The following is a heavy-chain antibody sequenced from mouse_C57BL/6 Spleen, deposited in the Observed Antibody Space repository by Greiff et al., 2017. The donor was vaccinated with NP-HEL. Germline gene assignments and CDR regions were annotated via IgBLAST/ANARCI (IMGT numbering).Heavy chain of an antibody. V-gene: IGHV1-81*01. CDR2: IYPRSGNT. CDR3: ARREEDWSKLCAY. Sequence: VQLQQSGAELARPGASVKLSCKASGYTFTSYGISWVKQRTGQGLEWIGEIYPRSGNTYYNEKFKGKATLTADKSSSTAYMELRSLTSEDSAVYFCARREEDWSKLCAYWGQGTLVTVSA. CDR1: GYTFTSYG. J-gene: IGHJ3*01. D-gene: IGHD2-5*01.